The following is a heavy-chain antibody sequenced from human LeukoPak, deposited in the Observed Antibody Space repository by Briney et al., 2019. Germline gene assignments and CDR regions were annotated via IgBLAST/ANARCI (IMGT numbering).Heavy chain of an antibody. CDR1: GGSISSSSYY. Sequence: SETLSLTCTVSGGSISSSSYYWRWIRQPPGKGLEWIRSIYYSGSTYYNPSLKSRVTISVDTSKNQFSLKLSSVTAADTAVYYCARHEYSSSPYDLGDYWGQGTLVTVSS. J-gene: IGHJ4*02. V-gene: IGHV4-39*01. CDR3: ARHEYSSSPYDLGDY. CDR2: IYYSGST. D-gene: IGHD6-6*01.